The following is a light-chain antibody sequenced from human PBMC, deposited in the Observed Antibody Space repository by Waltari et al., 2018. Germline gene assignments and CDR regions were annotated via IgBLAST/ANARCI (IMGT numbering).Light chain of an antibody. CDR2: YDS. Sequence: SYVVTQPPSVSVAPGETARITCGGDNIGSYSVNWYQQRPGQAPILIMRYDSDRPSGIPYRFSGFNSGNTATLTISRVEAGDEADYYCHVWHAALDPGVFGSGTEVTVL. V-gene: IGLV3-21*04. CDR1: NIGSYS. J-gene: IGLJ1*01. CDR3: HVWHAALDPGV.